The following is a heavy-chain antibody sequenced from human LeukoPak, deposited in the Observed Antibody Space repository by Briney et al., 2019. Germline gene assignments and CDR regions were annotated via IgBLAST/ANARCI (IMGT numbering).Heavy chain of an antibody. V-gene: IGHV3-74*01. CDR1: GFTFSSYW. CDR3: ARGGGYSSSWYQT. J-gene: IGHJ4*02. Sequence: GGSLRLSCAASGFTFSSYWMHWVRQAPGKGRVWVSRINSDGRSTSYADSVKGRFTISRDNAKNTLYLQMNSLRAEDTAVYYCARGGGYSSSWYQTWGQGTLVTVSS. CDR2: INSDGRST. D-gene: IGHD6-13*01.